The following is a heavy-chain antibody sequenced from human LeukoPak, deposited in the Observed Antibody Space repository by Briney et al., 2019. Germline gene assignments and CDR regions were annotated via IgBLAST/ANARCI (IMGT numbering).Heavy chain of an antibody. V-gene: IGHV4-59*01. CDR3: ARGQGYTDY. J-gene: IGHJ4*02. D-gene: IGHD6-13*01. CDR1: GGYISSDY. Sequence: SETLSLTCTVSGGYISSDYWSWIRQPPGKGLEWIGFIYYSGGTNYNPSLKSRVTISLNTSKNQFSLKLSSVTAADTAVYYCARGQGYTDYWGQGTLVTVSS. CDR2: IYYSGGT.